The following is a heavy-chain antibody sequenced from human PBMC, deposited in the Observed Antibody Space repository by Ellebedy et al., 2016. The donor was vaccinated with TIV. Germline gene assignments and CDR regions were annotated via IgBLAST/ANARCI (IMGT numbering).Heavy chain of an antibody. V-gene: IGHV1-2*02. CDR1: GGTFSSYA. D-gene: IGHD3-10*01. J-gene: IGHJ6*02. Sequence: ASVKVSCXASGGTFSSYAISWVRQAPGQGLEWMGWINPNSGGTNYAQKFQGRVTMTRDTSTSTVYMELSRLRSDDTAVYYCARASMVPSYYYGMDVWGQGTTVTVSS. CDR3: ARASMVPSYYYGMDV. CDR2: INPNSGGT.